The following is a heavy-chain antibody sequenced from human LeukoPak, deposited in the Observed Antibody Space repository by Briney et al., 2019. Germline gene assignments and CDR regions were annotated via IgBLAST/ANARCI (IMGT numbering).Heavy chain of an antibody. CDR3: GRGTIAVVAADLRTDQ. D-gene: IGHD2-15*01. Sequence: ASVKVSCKASGYTFTGYYMHWVRQAPGQGLEWMGWISAYNGNTNSAQKFQGRVTMTRDTSISTAYMELSSLTFDDTAVYYCGRGTIAVVAADLRTDQWGQGTLVIVSS. CDR1: GYTFTGYY. J-gene: IGHJ4*02. V-gene: IGHV1-2*02. CDR2: ISAYNGNT.